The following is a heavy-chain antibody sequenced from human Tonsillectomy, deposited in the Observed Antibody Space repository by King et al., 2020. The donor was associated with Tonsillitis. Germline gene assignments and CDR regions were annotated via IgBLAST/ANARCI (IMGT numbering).Heavy chain of an antibody. CDR1: GGSVSGYY. CDR3: ARFPTVTAPNWLDP. V-gene: IGHV4-59*08. D-gene: IGHD2-21*02. Sequence: QLQESGPGLVKPSETLSLTCTVSGGSVSGYYWTWIRQPPGKGLEWIGHIYSTGRTTYNPSLKGLVTISLDTSKNHFSLQLTSVTAADTAFYYCARFPTVTAPNWLDPWGQGTLVTVSS. J-gene: IGHJ5*02. CDR2: IYSTGRT.